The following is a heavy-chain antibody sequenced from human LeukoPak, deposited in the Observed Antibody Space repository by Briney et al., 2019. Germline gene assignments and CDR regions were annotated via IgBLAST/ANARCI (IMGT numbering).Heavy chain of an antibody. CDR3: AKDLGPAYLYMDV. J-gene: IGHJ6*03. CDR1: GGSISNYY. Sequence: SETLSLTCTVSGGSISNYYWSWIRQPAGKGLEWIGRIYTSGTTHYNPSLKSRVTMSVDTSKNQFSLKLTSVTAADTAVYYCAKDLGPAYLYMDVWGKGTTVTISS. V-gene: IGHV4-4*07. D-gene: IGHD3-16*01. CDR2: IYTSGTT.